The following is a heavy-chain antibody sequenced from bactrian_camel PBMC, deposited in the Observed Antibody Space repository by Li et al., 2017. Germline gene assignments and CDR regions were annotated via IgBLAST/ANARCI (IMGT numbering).Heavy chain of an antibody. CDR3: AAACKVQRGKWYECEYEH. V-gene: IGHV3-3*01. CDR1: GYDFSANS. D-gene: IGHD2*01. CDR2: NYGRGSIR. Sequence: HVQLVESGGGSVQAGESLRLSCTASGYDFSANSMGWFRQAPGKEREGVGHNYGRGSIRYFPNSVKGRFIISQDNAKNTVYLQMNDLKPEDTGMYYCAAACKVQRGKWYECEYEHWGQGTQVTVS. J-gene: IGHJ4*01.